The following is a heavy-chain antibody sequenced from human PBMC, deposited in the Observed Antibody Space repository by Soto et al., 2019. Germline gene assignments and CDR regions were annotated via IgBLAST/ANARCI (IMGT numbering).Heavy chain of an antibody. D-gene: IGHD2-2*01. CDR2: MSYDGSNT. CDR1: GFTFSSYG. J-gene: IGHJ6*02. CDR3: ANEVGGMVLVPTGMDV. Sequence: QVQLVESGGGVVQPGRSLRLSCAASGFTFSSYGMHWVRQAPGKGLEWVAVMSYDGSNTYYADSVKGRFTISRDNSKNKLYLQMNSVRADDTAVYYCANEVGGMVLVPTGMDVWGQGTTVTVSS. V-gene: IGHV3-30*18.